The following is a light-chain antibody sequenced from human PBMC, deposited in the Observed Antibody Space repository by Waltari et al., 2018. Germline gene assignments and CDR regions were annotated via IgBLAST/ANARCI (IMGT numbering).Light chain of an antibody. J-gene: IGKJ4*01. CDR2: AAS. CDR3: LQTYSTPLT. CDR1: QSISGS. V-gene: IGKV1-39*01. Sequence: DIQMTQSPSSLSASVGDRVTITCRASQSISGSLNWYQQKPGKAPKLLIYAASSLQRGVPSRVSGSASGTYFALTISSLQPEDFATYYCLQTYSTPLTFGGGTNVDIK.